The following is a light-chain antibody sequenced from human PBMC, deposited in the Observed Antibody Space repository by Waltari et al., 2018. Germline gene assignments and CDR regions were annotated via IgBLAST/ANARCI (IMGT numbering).Light chain of an antibody. CDR1: QDISNN. Sequence: DIQMTQSPSSLSASVGDRVTITCQASQDISNNLNWYQQKPGKAPKLLISYASTLERGVPLRFSGSGSGTSFTFIISSLQPEDIARYFCQQYDDFPLTFGGGTKIEIK. V-gene: IGKV1-33*01. J-gene: IGKJ4*01. CDR3: QQYDDFPLT. CDR2: YAS.